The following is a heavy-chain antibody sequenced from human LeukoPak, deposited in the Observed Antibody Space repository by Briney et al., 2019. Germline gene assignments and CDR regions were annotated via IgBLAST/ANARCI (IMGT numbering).Heavy chain of an antibody. D-gene: IGHD6-6*01. J-gene: IGHJ4*02. CDR1: GFTFSCYW. CDR3: VREGTYSTSSSAAY. CDR2: INQDGSEK. Sequence: GGSLRLSCAASGFTFSCYWMSWVRQAPGKRLEWVANINQDGSEKYYVDSVKGRFIISRDNAKNSLFLQMNILTAEDTAIYYCVREGTYSTSSSAAYWGQGTLVSVSS. V-gene: IGHV3-7*01.